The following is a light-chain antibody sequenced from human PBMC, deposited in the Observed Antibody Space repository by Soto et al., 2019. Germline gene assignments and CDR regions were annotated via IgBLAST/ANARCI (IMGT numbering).Light chain of an antibody. CDR2: GVS. CDR1: QSVRYNY. J-gene: IGKJ5*01. CDR3: QQYNDWPPIT. V-gene: IGKV3D-15*01. Sequence: EVGLTQSPGTLSLSPGEGATLSCRASQSVRYNYLAWYQQKPGQAPRLLIYGVSTRATGIPDRFSGSGSGTEFTLTISSLQSEDFAVYYCQQYNDWPPITFGQGTRLEI.